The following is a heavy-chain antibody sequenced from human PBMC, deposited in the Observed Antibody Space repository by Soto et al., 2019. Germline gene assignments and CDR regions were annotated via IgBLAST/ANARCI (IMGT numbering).Heavy chain of an antibody. V-gene: IGHV4-59*12. D-gene: IGHD4-17*01. Sequence: PSETLSLTCTVSGGSISSYYWSWIRQPPGKGLEWIGYIYYSGSTNYNPSLKSRVTISVDTSKNQFSLKLSSVTAADTAVYYCASRTTVTTSGWFDPWGQGTLVTVSS. CDR1: GGSISSYY. CDR2: IYYSGST. CDR3: ASRTTVTTSGWFDP. J-gene: IGHJ5*02.